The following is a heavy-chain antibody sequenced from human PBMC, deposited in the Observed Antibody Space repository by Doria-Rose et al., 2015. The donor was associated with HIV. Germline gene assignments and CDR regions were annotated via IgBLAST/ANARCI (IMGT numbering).Heavy chain of an antibody. J-gene: IGHJ3*02. V-gene: IGHV4-34*01. CDR3: ARGSLTEEIWAFDI. Sequence: GLLKPSKPLSLPCAVYGGAFSTYHWSWIRQPPGKGLEWIGEINHSGSTNYNPSLKSRVTILVDTSKNQFSLRLTSVTAADTAVYYCARGSLTEEIWAFDIWGQGTRGTGSS. CDR1: GGAFSTYH. D-gene: IGHD3-16*01. CDR2: INHSGST.